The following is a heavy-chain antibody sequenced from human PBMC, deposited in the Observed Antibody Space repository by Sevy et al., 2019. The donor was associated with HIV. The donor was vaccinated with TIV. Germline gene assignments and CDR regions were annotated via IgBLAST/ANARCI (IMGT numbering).Heavy chain of an antibody. CDR2: ISGSGGTT. CDR1: GFTFSNYA. Sequence: GGSLRLSCAASGFTFSNYAMNWVRQAPGKGLEWVSAISGSGGTTYDADSVKGRFTISRDKSQNTLYLQMKSLRAEVTAVYYCAIVLDRGVAVAGRDWGLDVWGQGTTVTVSS. D-gene: IGHD6-19*01. J-gene: IGHJ6*02. V-gene: IGHV3-23*01. CDR3: AIVLDRGVAVAGRDWGLDV.